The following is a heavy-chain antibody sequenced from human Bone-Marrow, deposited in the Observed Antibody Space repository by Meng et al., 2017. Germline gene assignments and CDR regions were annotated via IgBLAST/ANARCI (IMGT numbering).Heavy chain of an antibody. CDR3: AKGTISGSAYSSAWYFSRGGLDV. V-gene: IGHV3-9*03. CDR1: GFTFEDYA. D-gene: IGHD6-19*01. CDR2: ISWNSANI. J-gene: IGHJ3*01. Sequence: SLKISCEGSGFTFEDYAMYWVRQPPGKGLEWVSGISWNSANIGYADSVKGRFTISRDNARNSLYLQLNSLRPEDMALYFCAKGTISGSAYSSAWYFSRGGLDVWGQGTMVTVSS.